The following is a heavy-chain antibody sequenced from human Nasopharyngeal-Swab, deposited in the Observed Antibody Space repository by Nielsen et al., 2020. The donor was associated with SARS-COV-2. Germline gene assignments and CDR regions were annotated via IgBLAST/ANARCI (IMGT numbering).Heavy chain of an antibody. V-gene: IGHV1-69*06. CDR3: TTVAGSYGRFDY. J-gene: IGHJ4*02. D-gene: IGHD1-26*01. CDR2: IIPIFGTA. CDR1: GGTFSSYA. Sequence: SVKVSCKASGGTFSSYAISWVRQAPGQGLEWMGGIIPIFGTANYAQKFQGRVTMTEDTSTDTAYMELSSLTSEDTAVYYCTTVAGSYGRFDYWGQGTLVTVS.